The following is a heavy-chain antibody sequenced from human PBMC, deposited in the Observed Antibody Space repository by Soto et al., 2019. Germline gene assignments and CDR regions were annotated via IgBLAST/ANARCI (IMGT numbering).Heavy chain of an antibody. D-gene: IGHD6-13*01. CDR1: GYTFTSYG. Sequence: ASVKVSCKASGYTFTSYGISWVRQAPGQGLEWMGWISAYNGNTNYAQKLQGRVTMTTDTSTSTAYMELRSLKSDDTAVYYCARVDSSSWAGSYYYYYGMDVWGQGTTVTVSS. V-gene: IGHV1-18*01. CDR2: ISAYNGNT. CDR3: ARVDSSSWAGSYYYYYGMDV. J-gene: IGHJ6*02.